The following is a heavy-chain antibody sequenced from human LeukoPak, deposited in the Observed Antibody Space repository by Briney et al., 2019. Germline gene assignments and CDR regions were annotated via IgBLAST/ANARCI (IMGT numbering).Heavy chain of an antibody. J-gene: IGHJ4*02. Sequence: PSETLSLTCGVSGGSIITTNWWCWVRQPPGKGLEWVWDVHLNGATNYNPSLESRVSMSNDKSKNQLSLKLSSVTAADPATYYCTREGGAFSPFDFWGQGTLVTVSS. V-gene: IGHV4-4*02. CDR2: VHLNGAT. CDR3: TREGGAFSPFDF. CDR1: GGSIITTNW. D-gene: IGHD1-26*01.